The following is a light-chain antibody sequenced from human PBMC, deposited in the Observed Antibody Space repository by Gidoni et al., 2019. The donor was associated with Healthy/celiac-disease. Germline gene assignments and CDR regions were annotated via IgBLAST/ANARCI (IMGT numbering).Light chain of an antibody. Sequence: DIQMTQSPSSLSASVGDRVTITCRASQSIISDVNWYQQKPGKAPKLLIYAASSLQSGVPSRFSGSGSVTYFTLTISSLQPEDFATYYCQQSYSSPLTFGGGTKVEIK. CDR2: AAS. V-gene: IGKV1-39*01. CDR3: QQSYSSPLT. J-gene: IGKJ4*01. CDR1: QSIISD.